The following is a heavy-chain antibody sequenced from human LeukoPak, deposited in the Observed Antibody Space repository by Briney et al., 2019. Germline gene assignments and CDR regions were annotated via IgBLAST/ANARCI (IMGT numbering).Heavy chain of an antibody. CDR1: GFTFSSYG. Sequence: GGSLRLSCAASGFTFSSYGMHWVRQAPGKGLEWVAVIWYDGSNKYYADSVKGRFTISRDNSKNTLYLQMNSLRAEDTAVYYCARDEQQLVRARGMDVWGRGTTVIVSS. CDR2: IWYDGSNK. CDR3: ARDEQQLVRARGMDV. D-gene: IGHD6-13*01. V-gene: IGHV3-33*01. J-gene: IGHJ6*02.